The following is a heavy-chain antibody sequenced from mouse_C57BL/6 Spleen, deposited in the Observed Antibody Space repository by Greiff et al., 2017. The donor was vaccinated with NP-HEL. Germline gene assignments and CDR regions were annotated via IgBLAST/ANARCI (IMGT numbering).Heavy chain of an antibody. V-gene: IGHV1-82*01. CDR2: IYPGDGDT. D-gene: IGHD2-4*01. J-gene: IGHJ4*01. CDR1: GYAFSSSW. CDR3: ARRLRRGYAMDY. Sequence: QVQLQQSGPELVKPGASVKISCKASGYAFSSSWMNWVKQRPGKGLEWIGRIYPGDGDTNYNGKFKGKATLTAGKSSSTAYMQLSSLTSEDSAVYFCARRLRRGYAMDYWGQGTSVTVSS.